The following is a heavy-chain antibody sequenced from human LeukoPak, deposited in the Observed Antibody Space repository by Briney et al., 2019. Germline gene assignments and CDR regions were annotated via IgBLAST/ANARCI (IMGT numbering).Heavy chain of an antibody. CDR3: ARELGFGASLDY. CDR1: GGSISSSSYY. J-gene: IGHJ4*02. CDR2: IYYSGST. Sequence: SETLSLTCTVSGGSISSSSYYWGWIRQPPGKGLEWIGSIYYSGSTYYNPSLKSRVTISVDTSKNQFSLKLSSVTAADTAVYYCARELGFGASLDYWGQGTLVTVSS. V-gene: IGHV4-39*07. D-gene: IGHD3-10*01.